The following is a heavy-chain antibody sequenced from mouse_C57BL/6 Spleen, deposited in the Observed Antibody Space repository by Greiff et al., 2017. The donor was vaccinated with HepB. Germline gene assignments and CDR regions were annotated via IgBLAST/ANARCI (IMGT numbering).Heavy chain of an antibody. J-gene: IGHJ4*01. V-gene: IGHV1-54*01. D-gene: IGHD3-2*02. Sequence: VQVVESGAELVRPGTSVKVSCKASGYAFTNYLIEWVKQRPGQGLEWIGVINPGSGGTNYNEKFKGKATLTADKSSSTAYMQLSSLTSEDSAVYFCARTAQAWAMDYWGQGTSVTVSS. CDR2: INPGSGGT. CDR1: GYAFTNYL. CDR3: ARTAQAWAMDY.